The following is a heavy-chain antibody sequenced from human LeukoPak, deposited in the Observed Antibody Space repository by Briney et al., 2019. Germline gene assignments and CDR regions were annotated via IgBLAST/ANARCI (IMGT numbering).Heavy chain of an antibody. V-gene: IGHV4-59*01. J-gene: IGHJ5*02. Sequence: PSETLSLTCTVSGGSISTYYWSWIRQPPGKGLEWIGYIYYSGSTSYNPPLKSRVTISVDTSKNRFSLKLSSVTAADTAVYYCARGGGGWNAWFDPWGQGTLVTVSS. CDR3: ARGGGGWNAWFDP. CDR1: GGSISTYY. CDR2: IYYSGST. D-gene: IGHD1-1*01.